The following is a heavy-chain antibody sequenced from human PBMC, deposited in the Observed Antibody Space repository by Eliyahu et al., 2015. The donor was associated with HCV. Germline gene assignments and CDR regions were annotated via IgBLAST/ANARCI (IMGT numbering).Heavy chain of an antibody. D-gene: IGHD2-2*01. CDR3: ARGGQLLNIFGMDV. V-gene: IGHV1-69*06. J-gene: IGHJ6*02. Sequence: QVQLVQSGAEVKKPGSSVRVSCXPSGAXFDNYAVIWVRQAPGQGLEWVGRIIPIFGTTHYAQRLQGRVTITADKSASIVYMTLSSLRSEDTAVYYCARGGQLLNIFGMDVWGQGTTVTVSS. CDR2: IIPIFGTT. CDR1: GAXFDNYA.